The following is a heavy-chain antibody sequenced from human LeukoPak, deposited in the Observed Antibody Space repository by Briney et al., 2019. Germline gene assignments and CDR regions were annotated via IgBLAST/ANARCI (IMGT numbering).Heavy chain of an antibody. CDR1: GLSFDDYG. J-gene: IGHJ4*02. V-gene: IGHV3-20*04. CDR2: INWNGGST. D-gene: IGHD5-24*01. CDR3: ARLGDGYTMFDY. Sequence: GGSLRLSCAASGLSFDDYGMSGVRQAPGKGLEWVSGINWNGGSTLYADSVKGRFTISRDNAKNSLYLQMKSLRAEDTALYYCARLGDGYTMFDYWGQGTLVTVSS.